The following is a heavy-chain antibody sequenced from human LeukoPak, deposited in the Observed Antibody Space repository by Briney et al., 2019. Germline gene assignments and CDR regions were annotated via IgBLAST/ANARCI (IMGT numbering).Heavy chain of an antibody. Sequence: SETLSLTCAVYGGSFSGYYWSWIRQPPGKGLEWIGEINHSGSTNYNPSLKSRVTISVDTSKNQFSLKLSSVTAADTAVYYCARGLSGGTWYDWFDPWGQGTLVTVSS. CDR1: GGSFSGYY. CDR3: ARGLSGGTWYDWFDP. J-gene: IGHJ5*02. D-gene: IGHD6-13*01. CDR2: INHSGST. V-gene: IGHV4-34*01.